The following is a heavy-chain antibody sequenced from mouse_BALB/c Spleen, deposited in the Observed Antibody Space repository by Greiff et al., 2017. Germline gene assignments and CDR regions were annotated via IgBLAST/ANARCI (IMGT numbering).Heavy chain of an antibody. CDR2: INPSSGYT. V-gene: IGHV1-4*01. Sequence: VKLQQSGAELARPGASVKMSCKASGYTFTSYTMHWVKQRPGQGLEWIGYINPSSGYTNYNQKFKDKATLTADKSSSTAYMQLSSLTSEDSAVYYCARGVYRSLYYAMDYWGQGTSVTVSS. CDR3: ARGVYRSLYYAMDY. CDR1: GYTFTSYT. D-gene: IGHD2-14*01. J-gene: IGHJ4*01.